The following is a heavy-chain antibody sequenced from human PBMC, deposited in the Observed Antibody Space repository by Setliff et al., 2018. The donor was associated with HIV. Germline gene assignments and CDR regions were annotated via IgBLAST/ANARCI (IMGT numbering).Heavy chain of an antibody. J-gene: IGHJ4*02. CDR3: ARDSRYFGYSSSFGDY. CDR2: IIPIFGTA. V-gene: IGHV1-69*05. D-gene: IGHD6-13*01. CDR1: GGTFSSYA. Sequence: ASVKVSCKASGGTFSSYAISWVRQAPGQGLEWMGGIIPIFGTANYARKFQGRVTITTDESTSTAYMELSSLRSEDTAVYYCARDSRYFGYSSSFGDYWGQGTLVTVSS.